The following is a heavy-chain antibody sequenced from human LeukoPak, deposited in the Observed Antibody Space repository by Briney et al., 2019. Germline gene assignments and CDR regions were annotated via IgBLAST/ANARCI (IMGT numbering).Heavy chain of an antibody. CDR1: GSSITSNYF. V-gene: IGHV4-38-2*01. Sequence: SETLSLTCAVSGSSITSNYFWGWIRQPPGKALEWIATIYYSWGMYFNPSLKSRVTVSLDASKNQFSLKMTSLTAADTAIYYCARNLTAGFFYYWGQGIMVTVAS. CDR2: IYYSWGM. CDR3: ARNLTAGFFYY. D-gene: IGHD1-14*01. J-gene: IGHJ4*02.